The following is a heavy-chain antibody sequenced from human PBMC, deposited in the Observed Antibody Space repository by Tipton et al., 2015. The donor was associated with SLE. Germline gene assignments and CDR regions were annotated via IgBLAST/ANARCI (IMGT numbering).Heavy chain of an antibody. Sequence: TLSLTCTVSGGSISSSSYYWGWIRQSPGKGLEWIGEINHSGSTNYNPSLKSRVTISVDTSKNQFSLKLSSVTAADTAVYYCARGGAFDYWGQGTLVTVSS. CDR1: GGSISSSSYY. J-gene: IGHJ4*02. V-gene: IGHV4-39*07. D-gene: IGHD1-26*01. CDR2: INHSGST. CDR3: ARGGAFDY.